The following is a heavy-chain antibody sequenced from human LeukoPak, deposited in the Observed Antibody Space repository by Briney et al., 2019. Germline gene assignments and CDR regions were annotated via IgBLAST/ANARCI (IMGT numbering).Heavy chain of an antibody. CDR1: GGSFSGYY. CDR3: ARGSRAHYGSGSYYKGGYFQH. D-gene: IGHD3-10*01. CDR2: INHSGST. J-gene: IGHJ1*01. V-gene: IGHV4-34*01. Sequence: PSETLSLTCAVYGGSFSGYYWSWIRQPPGKGLEWIGEINHSGSTNYNPSLKSRVTISVDTSKSQFSLKLSSVTAADTAVYYCARGSRAHYGSGSYYKGGYFQHWGQGTLVTVSS.